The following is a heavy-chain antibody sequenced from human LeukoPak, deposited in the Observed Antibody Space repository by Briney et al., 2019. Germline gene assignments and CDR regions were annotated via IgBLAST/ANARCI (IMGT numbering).Heavy chain of an antibody. Sequence: PGGSLRLSCAASGFTFSSYSMNWVRQAPGKGLEWVSSISSSSSYIYYADSVKGRFTISRDNAKNSLYLQMNSLRAEDTAVNYCAKGYGWEASYYYYYMDVWGKGTTVTISS. D-gene: IGHD1-26*01. J-gene: IGHJ6*03. CDR1: GFTFSSYS. CDR3: AKGYGWEASYYYYYMDV. CDR2: ISSSSSYI. V-gene: IGHV3-21*01.